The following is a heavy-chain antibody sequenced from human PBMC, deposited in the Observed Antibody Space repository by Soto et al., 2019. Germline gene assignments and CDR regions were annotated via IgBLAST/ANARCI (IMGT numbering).Heavy chain of an antibody. CDR3: ARGSYGSWSTVNYYYYMDV. CDR1: GYTFTSYD. CDR2: MNPNSGNT. Sequence: ASVKVSCKASGYTFTSYDINWVRQATGQGLEWMGWMNPNSGNTGYAQKFQGRVTMTRNTSISTAYMELSSLRSEDTAVYYCARGSYGSWSTVNYYYYMDVWGKGTTVTVSS. J-gene: IGHJ6*03. V-gene: IGHV1-8*01. D-gene: IGHD3-10*01.